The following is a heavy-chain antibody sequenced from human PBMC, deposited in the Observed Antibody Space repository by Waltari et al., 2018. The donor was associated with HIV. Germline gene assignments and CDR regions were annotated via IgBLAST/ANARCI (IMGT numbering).Heavy chain of an antibody. Sequence: QVYLLQSGPEVKRPGAAVKISCKASGYPFSNFYVNLVRQAAGQGPEWLGWMNPNSGNTASPYIFEERVTMTTDVSTATAYMEMSGLTPEDTAIYYCARNSSAKGNRYFYYGLDVWGQGTPVTV. CDR3: ARNSSAKGNRYFYYGLDV. CDR2: MNPNSGNT. CDR1: GYPFSNFY. D-gene: IGHD3-22*01. J-gene: IGHJ6*02. V-gene: IGHV1-8*02.